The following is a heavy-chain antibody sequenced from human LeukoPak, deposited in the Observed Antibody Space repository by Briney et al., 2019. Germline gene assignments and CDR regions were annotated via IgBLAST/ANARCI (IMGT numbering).Heavy chain of an antibody. D-gene: IGHD5-24*01. CDR1: GGSICNYH. CDR2: IYVSGTT. V-gene: IGHV4-4*07. Sequence: EAPFLTCNVPGGSICNYHWILIRQPARGGRGGGGRIYVSGTTNYNPSLKGRVTMSLDTLKNQFSLNLKSVIAADTAVYYCARENYPPQSQNYFDYWGQGTLVTVSS. CDR3: ARENYPPQSQNYFDY. J-gene: IGHJ4*02.